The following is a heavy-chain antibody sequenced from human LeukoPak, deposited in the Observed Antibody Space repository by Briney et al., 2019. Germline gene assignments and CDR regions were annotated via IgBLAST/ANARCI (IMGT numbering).Heavy chain of an antibody. V-gene: IGHV4-59*01. D-gene: IGHD6-19*01. CDR3: ARGLITREGIAVAGAFDI. Sequence: SETLSLTCTVSAGSILRYYCSWIRQPPGKGLEWIGYIYYSGSTNYNPSLKSRVTISLDTSKNQFSLKLSSVTAVDTAVYYCARGLITREGIAVAGAFDIWGQGTMVTVSS. CDR1: AGSILRYY. CDR2: IYYSGST. J-gene: IGHJ3*02.